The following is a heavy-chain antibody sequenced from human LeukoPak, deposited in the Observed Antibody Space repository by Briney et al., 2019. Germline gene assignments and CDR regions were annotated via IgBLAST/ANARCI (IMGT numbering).Heavy chain of an antibody. J-gene: IGHJ4*02. CDR3: ARLHTGYSYGYPYYFDY. CDR1: GSIFTSYW. D-gene: IGHD5-18*01. V-gene: IGHV5-51*01. CDR2: IYPGNSDT. Sequence: GASLQISCKGSGSIFTSYWIGWVRPLPGKGLEWMGIIYPGNSDTRYSPSFQGQVTISADKSISTAYLQWSSLKASDTAMYYCARLHTGYSYGYPYYFDYWGQGTLVTVSS.